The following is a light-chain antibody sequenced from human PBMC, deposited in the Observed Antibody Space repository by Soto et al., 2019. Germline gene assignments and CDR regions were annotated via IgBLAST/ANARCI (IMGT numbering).Light chain of an antibody. CDR1: QSVNNNY. J-gene: IGKJ1*01. Sequence: ENALTQSPVTLSMSPGEEATLSCRASQSVNNNYLAWYQQIPGQPPRLLIYGASSRATGIPDRFSGRGSGTDFTLTIARLEPEDFSVYYCQQYATSPRTFGQGTKVDIK. CDR2: GAS. V-gene: IGKV3-20*01. CDR3: QQYATSPRT.